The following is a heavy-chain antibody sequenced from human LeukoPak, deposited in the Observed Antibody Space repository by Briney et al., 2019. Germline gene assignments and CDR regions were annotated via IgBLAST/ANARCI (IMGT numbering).Heavy chain of an antibody. D-gene: IGHD6-13*01. CDR1: GFTFSSYG. CDR2: IWYDGSNK. Sequence: PGGSLRLSCAASGFTFSSYGMHWVRQAPGKGLEWVAVIWYDGSNKYYADSVKGRFTISRDNSKNTLYLQMNSLRAEDTAVYYCARDEIAAAGIPRFDYWGQGTLVTVSS. V-gene: IGHV3-33*01. J-gene: IGHJ4*02. CDR3: ARDEIAAAGIPRFDY.